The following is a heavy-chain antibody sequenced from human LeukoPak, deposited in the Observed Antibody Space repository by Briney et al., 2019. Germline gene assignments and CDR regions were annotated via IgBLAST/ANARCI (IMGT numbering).Heavy chain of an antibody. CDR3: AHQIQVRVAEVFDP. CDR1: GYFISSGYYW. D-gene: IGHD5-18*01. J-gene: IGHJ5*02. CDR2: IYWDDDK. Sequence: TLSLTCTVSGYFISSGYYWGWIRQPPGKALEWLALIYWDDDKRYSPSLKSRLTITKDTSKNQVVLTMTNMDPVDTATYYCAHQIQVRVAEVFDPWGQGTLVTVSS. V-gene: IGHV2-5*02.